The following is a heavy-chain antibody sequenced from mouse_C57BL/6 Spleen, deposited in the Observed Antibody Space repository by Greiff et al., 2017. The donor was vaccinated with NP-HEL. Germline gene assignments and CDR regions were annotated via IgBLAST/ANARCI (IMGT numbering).Heavy chain of an antibody. Sequence: EVHLVESGGGLVKPGGSLKLSCAASGFTFSSYAMSWVRQTPEKRLEWVAYISNGGGSTYYPDTVKGRFTISRDNAKNTLYLQMSRLKSEDTAMYYCARQEGYSNYGAMDYWGQGTSVTVSS. CDR2: ISNGGGST. J-gene: IGHJ4*01. D-gene: IGHD2-5*01. V-gene: IGHV5-12*01. CDR1: GFTFSSYA. CDR3: ARQEGYSNYGAMDY.